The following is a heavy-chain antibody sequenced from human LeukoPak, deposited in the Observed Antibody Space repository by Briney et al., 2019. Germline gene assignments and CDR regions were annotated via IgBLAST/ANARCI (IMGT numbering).Heavy chain of an antibody. Sequence: GGSLRLSCAASGFTVSSYGLSWVRQAPGKGLEWVSSISGSGGSGSGGRIYYRDSVKGRFTISRDNSKNTLYLQMNSLGAEDTAVYYCARRSGIAVAGAFDYWGQGTLVTVSS. CDR2: ISGSGGSGSGGRI. CDR3: ARRSGIAVAGAFDY. V-gene: IGHV3-23*01. CDR1: GFTVSSYG. D-gene: IGHD6-19*01. J-gene: IGHJ4*02.